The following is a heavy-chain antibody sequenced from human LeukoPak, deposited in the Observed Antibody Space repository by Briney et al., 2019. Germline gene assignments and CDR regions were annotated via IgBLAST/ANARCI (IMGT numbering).Heavy chain of an antibody. CDR3: ATLGYCSSTSCEGVYYYMDV. J-gene: IGHJ6*03. V-gene: IGHV1-69*13. CDR2: IIPIFGTA. D-gene: IGHD2-2*01. Sequence: SVKVSCKASGGTFSSYAISWVRQAPGQGLEWMGGIIPIFGTANYAQKFQGRVTITADESTSTAYMELSSLRSEDTAVYYCATLGYCSSTSCEGVYYYMDVWGKGTTVTVSS. CDR1: GGTFSSYA.